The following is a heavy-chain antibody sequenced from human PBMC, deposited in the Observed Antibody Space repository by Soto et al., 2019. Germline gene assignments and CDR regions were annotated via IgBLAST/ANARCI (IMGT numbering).Heavy chain of an antibody. J-gene: IGHJ4*02. CDR2: IYYSGST. D-gene: IGHD3-22*01. V-gene: IGHV4-31*03. Sequence: SETLSLTCTVSGGSISSGGYYWSWIRQHPGKGLEWIGYIYYSGSTYYNPSLKSRVTISVDTSKNQFSLKLSSVTAADTAVYYCARTPYYYDSRGYYDYWGQGTLVTVSS. CDR3: ARTPYYYDSRGYYDY. CDR1: GGSISSGGYY.